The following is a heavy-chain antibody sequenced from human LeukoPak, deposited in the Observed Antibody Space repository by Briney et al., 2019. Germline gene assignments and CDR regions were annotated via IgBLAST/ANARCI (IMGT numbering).Heavy chain of an antibody. CDR2: ISSSSSTI. CDR1: GFTFSSYS. J-gene: IGHJ4*02. V-gene: IGHV3-48*01. Sequence: GGSLRLSCAASGFTFSSYSMNCVRQAPGKGLEWVSYISSSSSTIYYADPVKGRFTISRDNAKNSLYLQMNSLRAEDTAVYYCARDRGVRGPWGQGTLVTVSS. CDR3: ARDRGVRGP. D-gene: IGHD3-10*01.